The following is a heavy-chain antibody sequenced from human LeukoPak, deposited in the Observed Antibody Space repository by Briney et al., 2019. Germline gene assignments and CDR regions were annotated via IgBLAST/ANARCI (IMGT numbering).Heavy chain of an antibody. J-gene: IGHJ5*02. CDR1: GYTFTSNY. D-gene: IGHD5-24*01. CDR2: ISPSGGST. V-gene: IGHV1-46*01. CDR3: ARDNSVRDEAWWFNP. Sequence: ASVKVSFTALGYTFTSNYMHWVRQTPGQGPEWLGVISPSGGSTTYAQKFQGRVTLTRDMSTSTDYLELSSLRSEDTAVYYCARDNSVRDEAWWFNPWGQGTLVTVSS.